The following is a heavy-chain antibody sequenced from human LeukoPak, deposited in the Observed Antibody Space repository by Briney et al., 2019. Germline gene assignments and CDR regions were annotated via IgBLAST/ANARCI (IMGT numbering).Heavy chain of an antibody. CDR1: GGSISSYY. V-gene: IGHV4-39*07. Sequence: PSETLSLTCTVSGGSISSYYWSWIRQPPGKGLEWIGSIYYSGSTYYNPPLKSRVTISVDTSKNQFSLKLSSVTAADTAVYYCARGVVAATRIYYYMDVWGKGTTVTVSS. CDR2: IYYSGST. CDR3: ARGVVAATRIYYYMDV. J-gene: IGHJ6*03. D-gene: IGHD2-15*01.